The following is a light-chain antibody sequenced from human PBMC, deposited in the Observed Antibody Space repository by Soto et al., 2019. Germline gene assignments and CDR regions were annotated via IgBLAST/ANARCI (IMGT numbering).Light chain of an antibody. CDR3: QHYDTTPRT. J-gene: IGKJ4*01. V-gene: IGKV4-1*01. CDR2: WAS. Sequence: DIVMTQSPDSLAVSLGERATINCKSSQSVLYSSNHNNYLAWYQQTPGQPPKLLIYWASTRESAAPDRSSGSGSGTEFSLTIRSLQAEDVAVYCCQHYDTTPRTFGGGTKVEIK. CDR1: QSVLYSSNHNNY.